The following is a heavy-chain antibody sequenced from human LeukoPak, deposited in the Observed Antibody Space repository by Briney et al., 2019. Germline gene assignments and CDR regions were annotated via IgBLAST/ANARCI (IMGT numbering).Heavy chain of an antibody. Sequence: GGSLRLSFAGSGFSFSNSWMSWVRQAPGKGLECVANIGPDGSEKYYVDSMKGRFTVSRDNAKNSLFLQMNSLRAEDTAVYYCASGNYFDYWGQGTLVTVSS. V-gene: IGHV3-7*01. CDR2: IGPDGSEK. CDR1: GFSFSNSW. J-gene: IGHJ4*02. CDR3: ASGNYFDY.